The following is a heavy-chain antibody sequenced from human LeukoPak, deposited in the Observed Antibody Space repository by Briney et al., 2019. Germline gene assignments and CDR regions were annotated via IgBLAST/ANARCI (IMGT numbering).Heavy chain of an antibody. Sequence: ASVKDSCEAPGGTFSSYAICWVREAPGQGLEWMGGIIPIFGTGNYAQKSQGRVTITADESTSTAYMELSSLRSEDTAVYYCARGTYYYDSSGYYYGAFDIWGQGTMVTVSS. CDR1: GGTFSSYA. CDR3: ARGTYYYDSSGYYYGAFDI. V-gene: IGHV1-69*13. CDR2: IIPIFGTG. J-gene: IGHJ3*02. D-gene: IGHD3-22*01.